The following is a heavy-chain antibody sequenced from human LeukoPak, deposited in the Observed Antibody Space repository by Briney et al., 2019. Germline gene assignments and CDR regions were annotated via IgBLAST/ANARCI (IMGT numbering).Heavy chain of an antibody. Sequence: GGSLRLSCAASGFTFSSYAMSWVRQAPGKGLEWVSAISGGSTYYADSVKGRFTISRDNSKNTLYLQMNSLRAEDTAVYYCAKDPSSSWFGDYFDYWGQGTLVTVSS. CDR3: AKDPSSSWFGDYFDY. D-gene: IGHD6-13*01. CDR2: ISGGST. CDR1: GFTFSSYA. V-gene: IGHV3-23*01. J-gene: IGHJ4*02.